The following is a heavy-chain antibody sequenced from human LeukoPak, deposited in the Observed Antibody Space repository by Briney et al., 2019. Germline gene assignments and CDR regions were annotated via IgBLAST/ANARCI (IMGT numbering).Heavy chain of an antibody. CDR2: IHYSGST. V-gene: IGHV4-30-4*01. D-gene: IGHD1-26*01. J-gene: IGHJ4*02. CDR1: GGSVSSGDYY. CDR3: ARGEVYFDY. Sequence: SETLSLTCTVSGGSVSSGDYYWSWIRQPPGKGLEWIGYIHYSGSTFYNPSLKSRVTISVDMSKNQFSLKLSSVTAADTAVYYCARGEVYFDYWGQGTLVTVSS.